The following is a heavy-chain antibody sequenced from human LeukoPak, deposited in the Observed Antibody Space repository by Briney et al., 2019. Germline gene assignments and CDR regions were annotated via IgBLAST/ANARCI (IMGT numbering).Heavy chain of an antibody. CDR1: GFTFSSYT. Sequence: GGSLRLSCAASGFTFSSYTMNWIRQAPGKGLEWISFINTKSKTIYYADSVKGRFTISRDNARNLLHLQMNSLRAEDTAVYYCARDFSSSYDILTGYYIGLAFDIWGQGTMVTVSS. D-gene: IGHD3-9*01. J-gene: IGHJ3*02. V-gene: IGHV3-48*01. CDR3: ARDFSSSYDILTGYYIGLAFDI. CDR2: INTKSKTI.